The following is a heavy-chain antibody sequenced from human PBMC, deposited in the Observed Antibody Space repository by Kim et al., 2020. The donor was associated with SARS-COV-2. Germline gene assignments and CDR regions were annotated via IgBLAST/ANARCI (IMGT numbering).Heavy chain of an antibody. Sequence: SETLSLTCTVSGGSISSYYWSWIRQPPGKGLEWIGYIYYSGSTNYNPSLKSRVTISVDTSKNQFSLKLSSVTAADTAVYYCARDRWEPSSEYYWYFDLWG. V-gene: IGHV4-59*13. CDR3: ARDRWEPSSEYYWYFDL. CDR2: IYYSGST. D-gene: IGHD1-26*01. J-gene: IGHJ2*01. CDR1: GGSISSYY.